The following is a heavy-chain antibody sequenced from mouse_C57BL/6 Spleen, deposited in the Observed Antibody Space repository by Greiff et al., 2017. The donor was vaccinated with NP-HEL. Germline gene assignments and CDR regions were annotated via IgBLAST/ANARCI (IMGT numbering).Heavy chain of an antibody. D-gene: IGHD4-1*01. CDR1: GYTFTDYY. V-gene: IGHV1-26*01. Sequence: EVQLQQSGPELVKPGASVKISCKASGYTFTDYYMNWVKQSHGKSLEWIGDINPNNGGTSYNQKFKGKATLTVDKSSSTAYMELRSLTSEDSAVYYCARRTEVTGTSDFDYWGQGTTLTVSS. CDR3: ARRTEVTGTSDFDY. J-gene: IGHJ2*01. CDR2: INPNNGGT.